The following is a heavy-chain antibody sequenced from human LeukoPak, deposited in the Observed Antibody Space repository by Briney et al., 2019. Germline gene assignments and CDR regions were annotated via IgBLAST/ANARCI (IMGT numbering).Heavy chain of an antibody. CDR2: ISYDGSNK. D-gene: IGHD5-12*01. V-gene: IGHV3-30*18. CDR3: AKDPPLVAIGSYFDY. J-gene: IGHJ4*02. CDR1: GFTFSSYG. Sequence: GRSLRLSCAASGFTFSSYGMHWVRQAPGKGLEWVAVISYDGSNKHYADSVKGRFTISRDNSKNTLYLQMNSLRAEDTAVYYCAKDPPLVAIGSYFDYWGQGTLVTVSS.